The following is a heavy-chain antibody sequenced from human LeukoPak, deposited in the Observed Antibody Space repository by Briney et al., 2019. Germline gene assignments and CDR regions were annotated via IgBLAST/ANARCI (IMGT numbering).Heavy chain of an antibody. CDR2: IYYSGST. CDR1: GGSISSYY. V-gene: IGHV4-59*01. D-gene: IGHD6-19*01. J-gene: IGHJ5*02. Sequence: SETLSLTCTVSGGSISSYYWSWIRQHPGKGLEWIGYIYYSGSTNYNPSLKSRVTISVDTSKNQFSLKLSSVTAADTAVYYCARGRGWSRVDWFDPWGQGTLVTVSS. CDR3: ARGRGWSRVDWFDP.